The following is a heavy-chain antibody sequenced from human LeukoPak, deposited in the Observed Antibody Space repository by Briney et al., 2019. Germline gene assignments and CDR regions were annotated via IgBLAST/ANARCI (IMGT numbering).Heavy chain of an antibody. CDR1: GFTFRNAW. CDR2: IKSKTDGGTT. D-gene: IGHD4-11*01. V-gene: IGHV3-15*01. CDR3: TTAAVTHVGY. Sequence: GGSLRLSCGASGFTFRNAWMTWVRQPPGKGLDWVGRIKSKTDGGTTDYAAPVKGRFAISRDDSKNTLYLQMNSLKTEDTAVYYCTTAAVTHVGYWGQGTLVTVSS. J-gene: IGHJ4*02.